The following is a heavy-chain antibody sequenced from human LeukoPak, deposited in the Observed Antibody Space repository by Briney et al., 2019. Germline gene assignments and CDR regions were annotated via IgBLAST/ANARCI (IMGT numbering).Heavy chain of an antibody. CDR3: ARAPYYDFWSGYHYYMDV. Sequence: GGSLRLSCAASGFTFSSYSMNWVRQAPGKGLEWVSYISSSSSTIYYADSVKGRFTISRDNAKNSLYLQMNSLRAEDTAVYYCARAPYYDFWSGYHYYMDVWGKGTTVTVSS. J-gene: IGHJ6*03. V-gene: IGHV3-48*01. CDR1: GFTFSSYS. D-gene: IGHD3-3*01. CDR2: ISSSSSTI.